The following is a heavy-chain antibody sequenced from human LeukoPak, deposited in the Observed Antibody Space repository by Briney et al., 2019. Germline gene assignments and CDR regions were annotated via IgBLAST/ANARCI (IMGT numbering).Heavy chain of an antibody. D-gene: IGHD3-3*01. CDR3: AKDGAGVVKDYYYMDV. J-gene: IGHJ6*03. CDR2: ISYDGSNK. V-gene: IGHV3-30*18. CDR1: GFTFSSYG. Sequence: GGSLRLSCAASGFTFSSYGMHWVRQAPGKGLEWVAVISYDGSNKYYADSVKGRFTISRDNSKNTLYLQMNSLRAEDTAVYYCAKDGAGVVKDYYYMDVWGKGTTVTVSS.